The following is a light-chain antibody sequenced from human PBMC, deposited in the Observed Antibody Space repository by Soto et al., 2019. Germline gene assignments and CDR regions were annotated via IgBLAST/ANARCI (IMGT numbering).Light chain of an antibody. Sequence: DIQMTQSPSSLSASLGNRVTITCQASQDIATYLNWYQQKPGKAPNLLIYDASNLETGVPSRFSGGGSGTHFTFTTSNLQPEDIATYYCQQYDNLPPTWTFGQGTKVDIK. CDR2: DAS. J-gene: IGKJ1*01. CDR3: QQYDNLPPTWT. CDR1: QDIATY. V-gene: IGKV1-33*01.